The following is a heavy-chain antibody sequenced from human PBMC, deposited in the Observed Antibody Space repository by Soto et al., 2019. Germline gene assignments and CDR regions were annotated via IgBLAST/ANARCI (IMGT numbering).Heavy chain of an antibody. J-gene: IGHJ4*02. CDR1: GFTFTDYA. D-gene: IGHD1-26*01. CDR2: ISYDGSNK. CDR3: ASSISSVGPFDY. Sequence: GGSLRLSCAASGFTFTDYALNWVRQAPGKGLEWMAVISYDGSNKFYADSVKGRFTISRDNSKNMLYLQVNSLKTEDTAVYYCASSISSVGPFDYWGQGTLVTVSS. V-gene: IGHV3-30-3*01.